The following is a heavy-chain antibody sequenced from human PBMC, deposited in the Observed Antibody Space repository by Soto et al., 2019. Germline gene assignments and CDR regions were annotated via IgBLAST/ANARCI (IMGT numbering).Heavy chain of an antibody. CDR1: GGSFSDYY. CDR2: INHSGIT. CDR3: ARGRLEWLLLGYGVDV. J-gene: IGHJ6*02. V-gene: IGHV4-34*01. D-gene: IGHD3-3*01. Sequence: SETLSLTCAVYGGSFSDYYGTWIRQSPGKGLEWIGEINHSGITYYNPSLKSRVSISVDTSKNQFSLELRSVTAADTAMYYCARGRLEWLLLGYGVDVWGQGTPVTVSS.